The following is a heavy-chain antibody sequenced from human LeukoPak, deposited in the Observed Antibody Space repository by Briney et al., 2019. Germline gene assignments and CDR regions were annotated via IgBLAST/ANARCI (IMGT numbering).Heavy chain of an antibody. CDR2: ISGSGGTT. CDR3: AKDDSGILSGYFDY. J-gene: IGHJ4*02. Sequence: GGSLRLSCADSGFTFSNNAMTWGRKAPGKGLEWVSGISGSGGTTYYAGSVMGRFTISRDNSKNTLYLQMNSLRVEDTAVYYCAKDDSGILSGYFDYWGQGILVTVSS. V-gene: IGHV3-23*01. CDR1: GFTFSNNA. D-gene: IGHD3-9*01.